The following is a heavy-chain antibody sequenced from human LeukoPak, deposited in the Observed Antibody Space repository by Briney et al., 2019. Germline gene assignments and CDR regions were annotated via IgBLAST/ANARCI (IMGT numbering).Heavy chain of an antibody. CDR3: ASNVEKTFDY. CDR2: IYHGGAT. Sequence: SGTLSLTCAVSGDSINNNHWWNWVRQPPGKGLEWIGEIYHGGATNYNPSLKSRLTISVDKSMNQFSLSLNSVTAADTAIYYCASNVEKTFDYWGQGTLVTISS. CDR1: GDSINNNHW. V-gene: IGHV4-4*02. D-gene: IGHD2-21*01. J-gene: IGHJ4*02.